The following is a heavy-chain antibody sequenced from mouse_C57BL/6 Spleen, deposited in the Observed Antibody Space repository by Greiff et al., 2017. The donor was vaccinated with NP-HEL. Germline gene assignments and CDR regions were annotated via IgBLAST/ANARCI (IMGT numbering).Heavy chain of an antibody. CDR1: GYTFTDYY. J-gene: IGHJ2*01. V-gene: IGHV1-26*01. CDR3: ARDWGLDY. CDR2: INPNNGGT. Sequence: VQLQQSGPELVKPGASVKISCKASGYTFTDYYMNWVKQSHGKSLEWIGDINPNNGGTSYNQKFKGKATLTVDKSSSTAYMELRSLTSEDSAVYYCARDWGLDYWGQGTTLTVSS.